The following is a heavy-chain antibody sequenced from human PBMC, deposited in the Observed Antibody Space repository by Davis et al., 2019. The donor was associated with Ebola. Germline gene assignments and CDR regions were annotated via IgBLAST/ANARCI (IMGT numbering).Heavy chain of an antibody. V-gene: IGHV1-46*01. CDR2: INPSGGST. J-gene: IGHJ1*01. D-gene: IGHD3-22*01. CDR3: ARTYYYDSSGYYSGGYFQH. CDR1: GGTFSSYA. Sequence: ASVKVSCKASGGTFSSYAISWVRQAPGQGLEWMGIINPSGGSTSYAQKFQGRVTMTRDTSTSTVYMELSSLRSDDTAVYYCARTYYYDSSGYYSGGYFQHWGQGTLVTVSS.